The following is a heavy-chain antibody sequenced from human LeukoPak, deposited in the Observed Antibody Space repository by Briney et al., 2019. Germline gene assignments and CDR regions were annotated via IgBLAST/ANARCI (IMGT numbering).Heavy chain of an antibody. CDR2: INHSGST. D-gene: IGHD2-15*01. V-gene: IGHV4-34*01. Sequence: KPSETLSLTCAVYGVSFSGYYWSWIRQPPGKGLEWIGEINHSGSTNYNPSLKSRVTISVDTSKNQFSLKLSSVTAADTAVYYCARGLRSRYCSGGSCYWAKNIVATVYFDYWGQGTLVTVSS. CDR3: ARGLRSRYCSGGSCYWAKNIVATVYFDY. J-gene: IGHJ4*02. CDR1: GVSFSGYY.